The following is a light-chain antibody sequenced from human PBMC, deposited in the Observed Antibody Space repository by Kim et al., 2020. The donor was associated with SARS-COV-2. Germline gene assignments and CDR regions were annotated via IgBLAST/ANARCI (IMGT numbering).Light chain of an antibody. CDR2: GKN. CDR3: NSRDSSGNHWV. Sequence: ALRATGRIPCQGDSLRSYYASWYQQQPGQAPVLVIYGKNNRPSGIPDRFSGSSSGNTASLTITGAQAEDEADYYCNSRDSSGNHWVFGGGTQLTVL. CDR1: SLRSYY. V-gene: IGLV3-19*01. J-gene: IGLJ3*02.